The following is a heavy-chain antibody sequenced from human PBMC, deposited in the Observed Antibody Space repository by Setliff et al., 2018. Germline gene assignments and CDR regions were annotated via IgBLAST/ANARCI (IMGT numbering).Heavy chain of an antibody. Sequence: SETLSLTCTVSGGSISSSNWWNWVRQPPGKGLEWIGEIYHSGTTNYNPSLKSRVTISVDTSKNQFSLKLSSVTAADTAVYYCARMSGFLYMDVWGKGTPVTVSS. CDR2: IYHSGTT. J-gene: IGHJ6*03. CDR1: GGSISSSNW. V-gene: IGHV4-4*02. D-gene: IGHD3-3*01. CDR3: ARMSGFLYMDV.